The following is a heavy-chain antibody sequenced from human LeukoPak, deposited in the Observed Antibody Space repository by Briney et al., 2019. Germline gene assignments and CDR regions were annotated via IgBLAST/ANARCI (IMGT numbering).Heavy chain of an antibody. J-gene: IGHJ4*02. D-gene: IGHD5-18*01. CDR1: GYSISSGYY. Sequence: SETLSLTCTVSGYSISSGYYWGWIRQPPGKGLEWIGSIYHSGSTYYNPSLKSRVTISVDTSKNQFSLKLSSVTAADTAVYYCARAQDTAMPFDYWGQGTLVTVSS. CDR2: IYHSGST. CDR3: ARAQDTAMPFDY. V-gene: IGHV4-38-2*02.